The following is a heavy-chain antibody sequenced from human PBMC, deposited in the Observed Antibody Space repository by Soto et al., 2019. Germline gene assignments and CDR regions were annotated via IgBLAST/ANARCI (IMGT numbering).Heavy chain of an antibody. CDR2: IIPIFGTA. D-gene: IGHD2-21*01. CDR1: GCTFSSDA. Sequence: SSVNFYVKASGCTFSSDAISWVRQAPGQVLECIGGIIPIFGTANYAQKSQGRVTITADESTSPDYMELSSLRSEDTAVYYCARDRRLYCGGECYPNSYYGMKVWGQGTTVNVSS. J-gene: IGHJ6*02. V-gene: IGHV1-69*13. CDR3: ARDRRLYCGGECYPNSYYGMKV.